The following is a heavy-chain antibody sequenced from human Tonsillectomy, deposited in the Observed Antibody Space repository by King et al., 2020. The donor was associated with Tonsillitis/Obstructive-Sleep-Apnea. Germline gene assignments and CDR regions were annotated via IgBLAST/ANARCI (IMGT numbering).Heavy chain of an antibody. V-gene: IGHV3-74*01. CDR1: GFTFSSYW. CDR2: IIRDGRST. D-gene: IGHD3-3*01. J-gene: IGHJ4*02. Sequence: VQLVESGGGLVQPGGSLRLSCAASGFTFSSYWMHWVRQAPGKGLGWVLRIIRDGRSTSFADSVKGRFTISRDNAKNTLDLQMNSLRAEDTAVYYCARGDFWSGYSPPDYWGQGTLVTVSS. CDR3: ARGDFWSGYSPPDY.